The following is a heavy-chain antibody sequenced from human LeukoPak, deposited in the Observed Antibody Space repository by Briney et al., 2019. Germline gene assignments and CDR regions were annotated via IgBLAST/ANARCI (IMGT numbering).Heavy chain of an antibody. Sequence: GGSLRLPRAASGFTFSSYAMSWVRQAPEKGLEWVSVISGSGGSTYYADSVKGRFTISRDNSKNTLYLQMNSLRAEDTAVYYCAKDVCSGGSCYHDAFDIWGQGTRVTVSS. CDR3: AKDVCSGGSCYHDAFDI. J-gene: IGHJ3*02. CDR1: GFTFSSYA. V-gene: IGHV3-23*01. CDR2: ISGSGGST. D-gene: IGHD2-15*01.